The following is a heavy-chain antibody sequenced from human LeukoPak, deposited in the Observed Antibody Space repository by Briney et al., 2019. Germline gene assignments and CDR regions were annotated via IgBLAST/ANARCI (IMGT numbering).Heavy chain of an antibody. J-gene: IGHJ6*03. CDR2: IYTSGST. V-gene: IGHV4-4*07. CDR1: GGSISSYY. CDR3: ARVEEGYGSGRRENYYYYYMDV. D-gene: IGHD3-10*01. Sequence: PSETLSLTCTVSGGSISSYYWSWIRQPAGKGLEWIGRIYTSGSTTYNPSLKSRVTISVDTSKKQFSLKLSSVTAADTAVYYCARVEEGYGSGRRENYYYYYMDVWGKGTTVTISS.